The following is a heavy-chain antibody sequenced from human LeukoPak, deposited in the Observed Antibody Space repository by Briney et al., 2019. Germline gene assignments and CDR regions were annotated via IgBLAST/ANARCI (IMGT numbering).Heavy chain of an antibody. CDR3: ARVSYDILTGLDY. CDR2: IYSGGST. D-gene: IGHD3-9*01. CDR1: GFTVSSNY. Sequence: GGSLRLSCAASGFTVSSNYMSWVRQAPGKGLEWVSVIYSGGSTYYADSVKGRFTISRDNSKNTLYLQMNSLRAEDTAVYYCARVSYDILTGLDYWGQGTLVTVSS. V-gene: IGHV3-53*01. J-gene: IGHJ4*02.